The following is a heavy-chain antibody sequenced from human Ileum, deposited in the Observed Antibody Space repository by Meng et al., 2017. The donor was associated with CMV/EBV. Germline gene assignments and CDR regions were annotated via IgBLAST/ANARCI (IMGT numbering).Heavy chain of an antibody. D-gene: IGHD6-13*01. CDR3: SYYSSSGYYFDY. Sequence: GGSLRLSCTASGFIFSTYGMHWVRQAQGKGLEWLTYIRFDGSEKVYSDSVRGRFTVSRDNSRNILYLQMNSLRPEDTALYYCSYYSSSGYYFDYWGQGTLVTVSS. J-gene: IGHJ4*02. V-gene: IGHV3-30*02. CDR2: IRFDGSEK. CDR1: GFIFSTYG.